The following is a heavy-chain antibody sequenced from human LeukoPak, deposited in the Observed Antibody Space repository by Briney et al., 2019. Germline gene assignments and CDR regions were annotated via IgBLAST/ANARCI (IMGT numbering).Heavy chain of an antibody. D-gene: IGHD5-24*01. CDR3: AKRTDGYNFFDY. CDR1: GFTFINYA. V-gene: IGHV3-23*01. CDR2: LSGSGGST. Sequence: GGSLRLSCAASGFTFINYAMGWVRQAPGKGLEWVSPLSGSGGSTYYADSVKGRFTISRDTSKNTLYLQMNSLRAEDTAVYYCAKRTDGYNFFDYWGQGTLVTVSS. J-gene: IGHJ4*02.